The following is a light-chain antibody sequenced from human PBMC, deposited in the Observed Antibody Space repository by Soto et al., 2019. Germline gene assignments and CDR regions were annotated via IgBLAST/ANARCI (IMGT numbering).Light chain of an antibody. J-gene: IGKJ5*01. CDR1: QSVSSN. Sequence: ETVMTQSPATLSVSPGERATLSCRASQSVSSNLAWYQQKPGQAPRLLIYGASTRATGIPASFSGSGSGTEFTLTISSLQSEDFAIYFCQQYNNWPSTFGQGTRLQIK. CDR3: QQYNNWPST. V-gene: IGKV3-15*01. CDR2: GAS.